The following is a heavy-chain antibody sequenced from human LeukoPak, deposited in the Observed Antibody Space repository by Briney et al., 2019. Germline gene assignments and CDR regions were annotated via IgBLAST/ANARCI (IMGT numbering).Heavy chain of an antibody. CDR2: ISAGGAST. J-gene: IGHJ1*01. CDR1: GYTFSNTG. V-gene: IGHV3-23*01. Sequence: GGSLRLSCAASGYTFSNTGMSWVRQAPGKGLEWVSSISAGGASTYYADSVKGRFTISRDNAKNTLSLQMNSLRAEDTGVYYCARAPSEIGGYYPEYFRHWGQGTLVTVSS. D-gene: IGHD3-22*01. CDR3: ARAPSEIGGYYPEYFRH.